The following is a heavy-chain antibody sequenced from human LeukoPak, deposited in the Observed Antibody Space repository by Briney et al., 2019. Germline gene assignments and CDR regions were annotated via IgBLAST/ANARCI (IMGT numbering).Heavy chain of an antibody. CDR1: GFTFSTYW. D-gene: IGHD2-15*01. V-gene: IGHV3-74*01. J-gene: IGHJ5*02. Sequence: PGGSLRLSCAASGFTFSTYWMHWVRQAPGKGLVWVSQINTDGNSTTYADSVKGRFTISRDNAKNSLYLQMNSLRADDTAVYYCARGYCSGGSCYWNWFDPWGQGTLVTVSS. CDR3: ARGYCSGGSCYWNWFDP. CDR2: INTDGNST.